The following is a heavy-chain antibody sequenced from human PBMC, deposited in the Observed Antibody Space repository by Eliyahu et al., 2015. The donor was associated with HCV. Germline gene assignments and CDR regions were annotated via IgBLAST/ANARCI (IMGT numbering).Heavy chain of an antibody. CDR3: ARDLSSGWENHHHYAMAV. J-gene: IGHJ6*02. Sequence: QVHLVQSGAEMKKPGASVKVSCKASGYIFPTYGMNWVRQAPGQGLEWMAWISPYSGSTDYAQKFQGRVTVTTEASTRTAYMELTSLRSDDTAVYYCARDLSSGWENHHHYAMAVWGQGTTVTVSS. CDR1: GYIFPTYG. V-gene: IGHV1-18*01. D-gene: IGHD3-22*01. CDR2: ISPYSGST.